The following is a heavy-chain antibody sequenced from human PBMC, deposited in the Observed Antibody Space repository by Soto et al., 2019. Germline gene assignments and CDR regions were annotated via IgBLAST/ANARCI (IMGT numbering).Heavy chain of an antibody. CDR3: ARGGITIFVHYYYGMDV. J-gene: IGHJ6*02. CDR2: IIPISGTA. V-gene: IGHV1-69*01. CDR1: GGTFSSYA. D-gene: IGHD3-3*01. Sequence: QVQLVQSGAEVKKPGSSVKVSCKASGGTFSSYAISWVRQAPGQGLEWMGGIIPISGTANYAQKFQGRVTITADESTSTAYMELSSLRSEDTAVYYCARGGITIFVHYYYGMDVWGQGTTVTVSS.